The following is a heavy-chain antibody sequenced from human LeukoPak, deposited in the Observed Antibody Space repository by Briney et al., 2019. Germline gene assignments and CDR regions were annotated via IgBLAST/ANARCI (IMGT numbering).Heavy chain of an antibody. CDR2: IIGSSSTI. Sequence: GGSMRLSCEASGFSFSLYAMNWVRQAPGKGLEWVSHIIGSSSTIYYANSVKGRFTISRDNAKNSLYLQMNSLRAEDSAVYYCARDGGGYTYGNSYMDVWGKGTTVTVSS. CDR3: ARDGGGYTYGNSYMDV. V-gene: IGHV3-48*01. J-gene: IGHJ6*03. CDR1: GFSFSLYA. D-gene: IGHD5-18*01.